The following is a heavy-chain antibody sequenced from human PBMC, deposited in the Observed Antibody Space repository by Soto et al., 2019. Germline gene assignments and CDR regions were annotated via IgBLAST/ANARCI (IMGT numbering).Heavy chain of an antibody. V-gene: IGHV1-69*13. D-gene: IGHD3-10*01. CDR3: ARGGSHYYGSGSYPNYYYGMDV. J-gene: IGHJ6*02. CDR2: IIPIFGTA. Sequence: ASVKVSCKASGGTFSSYAISWVRQAPGQGLEWMGGIIPIFGTANYAQKFQGRVTITADESTSTAYMELSSLRSEDTAVYYCARGGSHYYGSGSYPNYYYGMDVWGQGTTVTVSS. CDR1: GGTFSSYA.